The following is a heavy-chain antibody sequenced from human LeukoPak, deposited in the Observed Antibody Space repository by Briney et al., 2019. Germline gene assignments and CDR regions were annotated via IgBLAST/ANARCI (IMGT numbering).Heavy chain of an antibody. V-gene: IGHV4-34*01. D-gene: IGHD3-22*01. CDR2: IYYSGST. CDR3: ARATRTYYDSSGYPP. J-gene: IGHJ4*02. CDR1: GGSFSGYY. Sequence: SETLSLTCAVYGGSFSGYYWSWIRQPPGKGLEWIGSIYYSGSTYYNPSLKSRVTISVDTSKNQFSLKLSSVTAADTAVYYCARATRTYYDSSGYPPWGQGTLVTVSS.